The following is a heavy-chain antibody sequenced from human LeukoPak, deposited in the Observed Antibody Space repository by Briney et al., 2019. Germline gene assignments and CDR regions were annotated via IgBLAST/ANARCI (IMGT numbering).Heavy chain of an antibody. V-gene: IGHV1-8*01. CDR3: ARGRESESGTIFGAHYYYYYMDV. Sequence: ASVKVSCKASGYTFTSYDINWVRQATGQGLEWMGWMNPNSGNIGYAQKFQGRVNMTRNTSISTSYTELSSLRSEGTAMYYGARGRESESGTIFGAHYYYYYMDVWGKGTTVTVSS. J-gene: IGHJ6*03. D-gene: IGHD3-3*01. CDR1: GYTFTSYD. CDR2: MNPNSGNI.